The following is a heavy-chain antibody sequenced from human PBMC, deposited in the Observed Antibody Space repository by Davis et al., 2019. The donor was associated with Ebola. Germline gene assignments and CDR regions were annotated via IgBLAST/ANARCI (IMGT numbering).Heavy chain of an antibody. CDR3: AREAVWRFDP. Sequence: GESPKIPCAAPGFSFSSHWMSRVRQAPGKGLEWVANIRQDGSEKHYVDSVKGRFTISSDNARNSMYLQMNSVRAEDTAVYYCAREAVWRFDPWGQGTLVTVSS. V-gene: IGHV3-7*01. D-gene: IGHD3-16*01. CDR1: GFSFSSHW. CDR2: IRQDGSEK. J-gene: IGHJ5*02.